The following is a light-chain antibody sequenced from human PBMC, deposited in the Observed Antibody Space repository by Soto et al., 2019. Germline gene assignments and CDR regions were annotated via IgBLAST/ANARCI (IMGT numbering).Light chain of an antibody. CDR1: QSISNH. CDR2: AAS. J-gene: IGKJ1*01. CDR3: QQSYGTPRT. V-gene: IGKV1-39*01. Sequence: DIQMTQSPSSLSASVEDRVIITCRASQSISNHLNWYQQKPGKAPKLLIFAASSLQSGVPSRFSGSRSGPDFTLTISSLQPEDFATYYCQQSYGTPRTFGQGTKVDIK.